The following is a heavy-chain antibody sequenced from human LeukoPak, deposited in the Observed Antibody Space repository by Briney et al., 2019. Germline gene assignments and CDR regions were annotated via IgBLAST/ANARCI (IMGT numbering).Heavy chain of an antibody. Sequence: PGGSLRLSCAASGFTFSDYYMSWIRQAPGKGLEWVSYISSSGSTIYYADSVKGRFTISRDNAKNSLYLQMNSLRAEDTAVYYCARTPRTTVVPYYYGMDVWGQGTTVTVSS. CDR3: ARTPRTTVVPYYYGMDV. D-gene: IGHD4-23*01. CDR1: GFTFSDYY. CDR2: ISSSGSTI. J-gene: IGHJ6*02. V-gene: IGHV3-11*01.